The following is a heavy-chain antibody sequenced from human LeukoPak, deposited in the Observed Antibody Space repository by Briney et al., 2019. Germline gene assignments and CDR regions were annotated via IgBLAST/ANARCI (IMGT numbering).Heavy chain of an antibody. CDR1: GFTFSDHA. J-gene: IGHJ4*02. Sequence: GGSLRLSCAASGFTFSDHAMDWVRQAPGKGLEWVGCIRNKANSHTTEYAASVQGRFTVSRDDSKNSLYLQMNSMKTEDTVVYYCTRLVGANDWGQGTLVSVSS. D-gene: IGHD1-26*01. CDR3: TRLVGAND. CDR2: IRNKANSHTT. V-gene: IGHV3-72*01.